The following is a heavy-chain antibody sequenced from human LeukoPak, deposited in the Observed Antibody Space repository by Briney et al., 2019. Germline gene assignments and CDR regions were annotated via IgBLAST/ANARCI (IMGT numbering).Heavy chain of an antibody. Sequence: GGSLRLSCAASGFTFSSYSMNWVRQAPGKGLEWVSSISSSSSYIYYADSVKGRFTISRDNAKNSLYLQMNSLRAEDTAVYSCARDRGTSYDFWSGYSHPYYFDYWGQGTLVTVSS. CDR1: GFTFSSYS. D-gene: IGHD3-3*01. CDR3: ARDRGTSYDFWSGYSHPYYFDY. CDR2: ISSSSSYI. J-gene: IGHJ4*02. V-gene: IGHV3-21*04.